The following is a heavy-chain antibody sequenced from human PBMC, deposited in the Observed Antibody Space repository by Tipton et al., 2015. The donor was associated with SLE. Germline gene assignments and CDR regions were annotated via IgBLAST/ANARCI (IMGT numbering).Heavy chain of an antibody. CDR3: ASRNYCGGDCYPHDAFDI. J-gene: IGHJ3*02. D-gene: IGHD2-21*02. V-gene: IGHV3-48*03. CDR1: GFTFSSYE. Sequence: SLRLSCAASGFTFSSYEMNWVRQTPGKGLEWVSYISSSGSTIYYADSVKGRFTISRDNAKNSLYLQMNSLRAEDTAVYYCASRNYCGGDCYPHDAFDIWGQGTMVTVSS. CDR2: ISSSGSTI.